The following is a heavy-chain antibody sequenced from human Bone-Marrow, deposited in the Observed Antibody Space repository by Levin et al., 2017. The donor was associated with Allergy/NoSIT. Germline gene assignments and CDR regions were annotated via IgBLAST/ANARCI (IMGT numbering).Heavy chain of an antibody. CDR1: GYDFGKYW. CDR3: ARRKNTLGFLQCTTGASDV. D-gene: IGHD3-3*01. CDR2: IYPGDSDT. V-gene: IGHV5-51*01. J-gene: IGHJ3*01. Sequence: GESLKISCLGSGYDFGKYWIGWVRQMPGKGLEWVGTIYPGDSDTRYSPSFQGQATISVDKSISAAYLQWRGLRAPDSATYYCARRKNTLGFLQCTTGASDVWGQGTVVTVSS.